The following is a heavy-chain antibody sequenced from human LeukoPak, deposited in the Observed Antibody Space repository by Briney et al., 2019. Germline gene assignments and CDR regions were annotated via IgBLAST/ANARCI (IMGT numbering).Heavy chain of an antibody. CDR1: GFIVNTNY. CDR2: IYADGNT. J-gene: IGHJ4*02. Sequence: GGSLRLSCAASGFIVNTNYMTWVRQAPGRGLEWVSFIYADGNTYYADSVKGRFTISRDISKNTVYLQVNSLRAEDTAVYYCARDSYGDANFDSWGQGTLVTVSS. V-gene: IGHV3-53*01. D-gene: IGHD4-17*01. CDR3: ARDSYGDANFDS.